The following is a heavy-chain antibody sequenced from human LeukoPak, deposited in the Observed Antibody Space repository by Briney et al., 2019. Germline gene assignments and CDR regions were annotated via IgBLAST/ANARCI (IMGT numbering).Heavy chain of an antibody. V-gene: IGHV1-18*01. CDR3: VRVSTGRELAY. CDR2: ISAYNGNT. Sequence: GASVKVSCKASGYTFTSYGISWVRQAPRQGLEWMGWISAYNGNTNYAQKLQGRVTMTTDTSTSTAYMELRSLRSDDTAVYYCVRVSTGRELAYWGEGTLVTVSS. J-gene: IGHJ4*02. CDR1: GYTFTSYG. D-gene: IGHD5-24*01.